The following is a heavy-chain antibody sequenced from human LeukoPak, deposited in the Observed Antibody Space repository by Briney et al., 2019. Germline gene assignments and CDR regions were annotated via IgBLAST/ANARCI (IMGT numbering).Heavy chain of an antibody. Sequence: PGGSLRLSCAASGFTFSTYGMHSVRQAPGKGVEWVAVMSYDGTNKYYADFVKGRFTISRDTSKNTLYLQMNSLRAEDTAVYYCARGYCSGGTCYPHDTFDIWGQGTMVTVSS. V-gene: IGHV3-30*03. D-gene: IGHD2-15*01. J-gene: IGHJ3*02. CDR1: GFTFSTYG. CDR3: ARGYCSGGTCYPHDTFDI. CDR2: MSYDGTNK.